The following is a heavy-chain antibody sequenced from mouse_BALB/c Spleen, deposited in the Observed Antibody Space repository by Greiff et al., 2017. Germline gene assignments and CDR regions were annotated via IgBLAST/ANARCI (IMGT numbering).Heavy chain of an antibody. CDR1: GYAFSSYW. D-gene: IGHD1-1*01. V-gene: IGHV1-80*01. CDR2: IYPGDGDT. CDR3: AVTTVVARHAMDY. Sequence: QVQLQQSGAELVRPGSSVKISCKASGYAFSSYWMNWVKQRPGQGLEWIGQIYPGDGDTNYNGKFKGKATLTADKSSSTAYMQLSSLTSEDSAVYYCAVTTVVARHAMDYWGQGTSVTVSS. J-gene: IGHJ4*01.